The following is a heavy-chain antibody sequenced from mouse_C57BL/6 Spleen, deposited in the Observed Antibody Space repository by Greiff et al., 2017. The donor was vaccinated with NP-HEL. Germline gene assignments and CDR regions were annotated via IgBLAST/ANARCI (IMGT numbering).Heavy chain of an antibody. CDR1: GFTFSSYA. CDR3: ARVSSGCVYAMDY. CDR2: ISDGGSCT. J-gene: IGHJ4*01. V-gene: IGHV5-4*03. D-gene: IGHD3-2*02. Sequence: EVMLVESGGGLVKPGGSLKLSCAASGFTFSSYAMSWVRQTPAKRLEWFATISDGGSCTYYPDNVKGRFTISRDKAKNNLFLQMSHLKSEDTAMYYCARVSSGCVYAMDYWGQGTSVTVSS.